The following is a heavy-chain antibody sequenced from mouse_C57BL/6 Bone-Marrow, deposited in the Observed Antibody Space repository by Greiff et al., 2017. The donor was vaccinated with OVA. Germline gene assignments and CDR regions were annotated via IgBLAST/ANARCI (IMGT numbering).Heavy chain of an antibody. CDR3: ARNYGSSYWYFDV. CDR1: GYTFTDYN. V-gene: IGHV1-18*01. J-gene: IGHJ1*03. Sequence: VQLQQSGPELVKPGASVKIPCKASGYTFTDYNMDWVKQSHGKSLEWIGDINPNNGGTIYNQKFKGKATLTVDKPSSTAYMELRSLTSEDTAVYYCARNYGSSYWYFDVWGTGTTVTVSS. D-gene: IGHD1-1*01. CDR2: INPNNGGT.